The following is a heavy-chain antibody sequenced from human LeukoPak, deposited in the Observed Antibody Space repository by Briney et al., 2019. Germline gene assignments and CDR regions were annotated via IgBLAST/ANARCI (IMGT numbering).Heavy chain of an antibody. CDR3: VRERNNFWSGHHSIFDS. CDR2: INNDGSST. Sequence: GGSLRLSCAASGFTFSNYWMSWVRQAPGKGLVWLSRINNDGSSTIYADSVKGRFTFSRDNAENTLFLEMSSLRVEDTAVYYCVRERNNFWSGHHSIFDSWGQGTLVTVSS. CDR1: GFTFSNYW. D-gene: IGHD3-3*01. J-gene: IGHJ4*02. V-gene: IGHV3-74*01.